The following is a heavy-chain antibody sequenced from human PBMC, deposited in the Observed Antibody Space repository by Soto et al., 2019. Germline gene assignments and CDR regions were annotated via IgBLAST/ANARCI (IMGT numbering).Heavy chain of an antibody. J-gene: IGHJ5*02. Sequence: ASLKVSCKASGGTFSSYAISWVRQAPGQGLEWMGGIIPIFGTANYAQKFQGRVTITADESTSTAYMELSSLRSEDTAVYYCARENYDSSGQNWFDPWGQGTLVTVSS. V-gene: IGHV1-69*13. CDR2: IIPIFGTA. CDR1: GGTFSSYA. D-gene: IGHD3-22*01. CDR3: ARENYDSSGQNWFDP.